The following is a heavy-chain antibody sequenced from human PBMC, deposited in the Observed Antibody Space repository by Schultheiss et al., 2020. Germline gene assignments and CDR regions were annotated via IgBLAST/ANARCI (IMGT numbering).Heavy chain of an antibody. CDR2: TSYDGSAK. CDR3: AREGASPSRGGYFDY. V-gene: IGHV3-30-3*01. J-gene: IGHJ4*02. CDR1: GFTFRSYA. Sequence: GGSLRLSCAASGFTFRSYAMHWVRQAPGKGLEWVAVTSYDGSAKYYADSVKGRFTISRGNSKNTLYLQMNSLRVDDTAVYYCAREGASPSRGGYFDYWGQGTLVTVSS. D-gene: IGHD3-10*01.